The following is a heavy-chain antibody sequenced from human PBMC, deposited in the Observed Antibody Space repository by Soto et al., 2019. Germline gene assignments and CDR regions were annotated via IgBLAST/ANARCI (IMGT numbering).Heavy chain of an antibody. CDR1: GGTFSNYA. J-gene: IGHJ6*02. CDR2: IIPVLGTK. D-gene: IGHD2-21*02. V-gene: IGHV1-69*11. CDR3: ASKYWSPSNRDYYSNVDV. Sequence: QFQLVQSGAEVKRPGSSVKVSCKASGGTFSNYAINWVRQAPGQGLEWVGGIIPVLGTKNHAQRFQARVTITADESTSTVFMELSSLRSDDTAVYFWASKYWSPSNRDYYSNVDVWGQGTTVTVSS.